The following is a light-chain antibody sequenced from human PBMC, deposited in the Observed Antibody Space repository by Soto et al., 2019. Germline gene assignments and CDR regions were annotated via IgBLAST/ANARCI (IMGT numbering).Light chain of an antibody. Sequence: EIVMTQSPATLSVSPGERATLSCRTSQSVSSNLAWYQQKPGQAPRLFIYGASTRETGIPVRISGSGSGTEFTLTINSLQSEDFAVYYCQQYNNWPGTFGQGTKVEIK. CDR3: QQYNNWPGT. V-gene: IGKV3-15*01. CDR2: GAS. CDR1: QSVSSN. J-gene: IGKJ1*01.